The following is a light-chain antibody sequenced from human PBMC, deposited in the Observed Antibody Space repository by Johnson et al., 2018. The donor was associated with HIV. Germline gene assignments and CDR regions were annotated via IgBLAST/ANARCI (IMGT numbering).Light chain of an antibody. CDR3: GTWDNSLSAGV. CDR1: SSNIGNNY. Sequence: QPVLTQPPSVSAAPGQKVTISCSGSSSNIGNNYVSWYQQLPGTAPKLLIYDNNKRPSGIPNRFSGSKSGTSATLGITGLQTGDEADYYCGTWDNSLSAGVVGTGTKVTVL. J-gene: IGLJ1*01. CDR2: DNN. V-gene: IGLV1-51*02.